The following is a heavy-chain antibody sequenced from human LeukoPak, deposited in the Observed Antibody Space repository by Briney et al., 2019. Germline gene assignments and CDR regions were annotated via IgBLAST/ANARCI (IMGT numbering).Heavy chain of an antibody. CDR1: GDSISSSSSY. Sequence: PSETLSLTCSVSGDSISSSSSYWGWIRQPPGKGLEWIGSIYYSGSTYYNPSLKSRVTISVDTSKNQFSLKLSSVTAADTAVYYCARLSLKVLEWSPTKGKETHYFDYWGQGTLVPVSS. D-gene: IGHD3-3*01. J-gene: IGHJ4*02. CDR3: ARLSLKVLEWSPTKGKETHYFDY. V-gene: IGHV4-39*07. CDR2: IYYSGST.